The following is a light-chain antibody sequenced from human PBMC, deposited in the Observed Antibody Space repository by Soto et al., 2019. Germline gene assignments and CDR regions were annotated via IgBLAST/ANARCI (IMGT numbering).Light chain of an antibody. J-gene: IGKJ4*01. CDR1: QSLFHSSGHNC. CDR2: LGS. V-gene: IGKV2-28*01. Sequence: DIVMTQSPLYLPVTPGEPASISCRSSQSLFHSSGHNCLDWYLQKPGQSPQLLIHLGSSRASGVPDRFSGSGSGTDFTLRISRVEAEDVGVYYCMQALQSPPTFGGGTRVEIK. CDR3: MQALQSPPT.